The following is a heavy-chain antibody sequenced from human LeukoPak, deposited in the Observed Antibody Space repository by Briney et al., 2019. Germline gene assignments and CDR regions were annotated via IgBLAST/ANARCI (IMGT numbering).Heavy chain of an antibody. V-gene: IGHV3-30*18. D-gene: IGHD1-14*01. CDR1: GFTFSTYG. CDR3: AKDHSKRYPYGMDV. J-gene: IGHJ6*02. Sequence: GGSLRLSCAASGFTFSTYGMHWVRQAPGKGLEWVALISYDGSHKHSADSVKGRFTISRDNSKHTLYLQMNSLRAEDTAVYYCAKDHSKRYPYGMDVWGQGTTVPVSS. CDR2: ISYDGSHK.